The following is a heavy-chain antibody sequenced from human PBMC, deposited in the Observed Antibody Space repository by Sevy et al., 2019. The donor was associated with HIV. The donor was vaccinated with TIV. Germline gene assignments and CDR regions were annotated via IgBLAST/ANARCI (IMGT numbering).Heavy chain of an antibody. CDR1: GFTFTTFW. V-gene: IGHV3-7*01. D-gene: IGHD3-3*01. J-gene: IGHJ4*02. Sequence: GGSLRLSCAASGFTFTTFWMSWVRQAPGKGLGWVASIKQGGSGKYYVDSVKGRFTISRDNAKNSLYLHMSSLRAEDTAVYYCARDSSLRHYDFWSGSEIDYWGQGTLVTVSS. CDR3: ARDSSLRHYDFWSGSEIDY. CDR2: IKQGGSGK.